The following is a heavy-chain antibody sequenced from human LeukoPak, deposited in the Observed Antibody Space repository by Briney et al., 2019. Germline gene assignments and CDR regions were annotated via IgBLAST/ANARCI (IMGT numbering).Heavy chain of an antibody. CDR3: AREKKSIAVAGTKGLFDY. J-gene: IGHJ4*02. Sequence: ASVKVSCKASGYTSTGYYMHWVRQAPGQGLEWMGWINPNSGGTNYAQKFQGRVTMTRDTSISTAYMELSRLRSDDTAVYYCAREKKSIAVAGTKGLFDYWGQGTLVTVSS. D-gene: IGHD6-19*01. CDR1: GYTSTGYY. V-gene: IGHV1-2*02. CDR2: INPNSGGT.